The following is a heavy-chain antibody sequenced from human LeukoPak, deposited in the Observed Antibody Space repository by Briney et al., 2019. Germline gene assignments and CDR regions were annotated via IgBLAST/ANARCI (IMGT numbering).Heavy chain of an antibody. V-gene: IGHV1-2*02. Sequence: GASVKVSCKASGYTFTGYYMHWVRQAPGQGLEWMGWINPNSGGTNYAQKFQGRVTMTRDTSISTAYMELSRLRSDDTAVYYCAREFPDIVVVPAAQGFHYWCQGTLVTVSS. CDR3: AREFPDIVVVPAAQGFHY. D-gene: IGHD2-2*01. CDR1: GYTFTGYY. J-gene: IGHJ4*02. CDR2: INPNSGGT.